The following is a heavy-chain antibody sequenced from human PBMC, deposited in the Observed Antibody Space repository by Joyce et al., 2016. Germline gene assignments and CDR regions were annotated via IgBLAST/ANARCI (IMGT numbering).Heavy chain of an antibody. CDR1: GYTFTSYY. J-gene: IGHJ4*02. Sequence: QVQLVQSGAEVKKPGASVKVSCKASGYTFTSYYIHWVRQAPGQGLELMGKIKPRGGSTTYAQKFQGRVTMTRDTSTSTVYIQLSSLRSEDTAVYYCARWGSDSSAYSDYWGQGTLVTVSS. CDR3: ARWGSDSSAYSDY. CDR2: IKPRGGST. V-gene: IGHV1-46*01. D-gene: IGHD3-22*01.